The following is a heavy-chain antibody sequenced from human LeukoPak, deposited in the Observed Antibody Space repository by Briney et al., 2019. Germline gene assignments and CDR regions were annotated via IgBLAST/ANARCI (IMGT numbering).Heavy chain of an antibody. Sequence: PSETLSLTCAVYGGSFSGYYWSWIRQPPGKGLEWIGYIYYSGSSNYNPSLKSRVTISVDTSKNQFSLKLSSVTAADTAVYYCARAKGYMDVWGKGTTVTISS. J-gene: IGHJ6*03. CDR2: IYYSGSS. V-gene: IGHV4-59*01. CDR1: GGSFSGYY. CDR3: ARAKGYMDV.